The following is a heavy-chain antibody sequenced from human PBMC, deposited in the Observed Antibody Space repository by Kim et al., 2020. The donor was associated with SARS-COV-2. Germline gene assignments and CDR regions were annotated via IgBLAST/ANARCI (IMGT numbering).Heavy chain of an antibody. CDR3: ARRPFIAAAGTWFDP. CDR2: IDPSDSYS. J-gene: IGHJ5*02. D-gene: IGHD6-13*01. CDR1: GYSFTSYW. Sequence: GESLKISCKGSGYSFTSYWISWVRQMPGKGLEWMGRIDPSDSYSNYSPSFQGHVTISADKSISTAYLQWSSLKASDTAMYYCARRPFIAAAGTWFDPWGQGTLVTVSS. V-gene: IGHV5-10-1*01.